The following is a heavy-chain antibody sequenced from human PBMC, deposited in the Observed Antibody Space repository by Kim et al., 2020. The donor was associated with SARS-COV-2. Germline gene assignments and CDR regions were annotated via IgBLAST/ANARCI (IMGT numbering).Heavy chain of an antibody. J-gene: IGHJ6*02. CDR2: IIPIFGTA. V-gene: IGHV1-69*13. D-gene: IGHD1-7*01. CDR3: ARVGIGITGTTHPFKYYYYYGMDV. Sequence: SVKVSCKASGGTFSSYAISWVRQAPGQGLEWMGGIIPIFGTANYAQKFQGRVTITADESTSTAYMELSSLRSEDTAVYYCARVGIGITGTTHPFKYYYYYGMDVWGQGTTVTVSS. CDR1: GGTFSSYA.